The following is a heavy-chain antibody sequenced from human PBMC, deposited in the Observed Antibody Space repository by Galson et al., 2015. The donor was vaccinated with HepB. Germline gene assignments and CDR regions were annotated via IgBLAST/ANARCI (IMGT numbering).Heavy chain of an antibody. CDR3: GRDFCGGDCSVVGGAVDL. CDR1: GFMFGSYG. D-gene: IGHD2-21*02. J-gene: IGHJ3*01. V-gene: IGHV3-33*01. Sequence: SLRLSCAASGFMFGSYGMHWVRQAPGMGLEWVALIWFDGTNKYYADSVRGRFTISRDNSENTVDLQMSSLRAEDTGIYYCGRDFCGGDCSVVGGAVDLWGQGTVVTVSA. CDR2: IWFDGTNK.